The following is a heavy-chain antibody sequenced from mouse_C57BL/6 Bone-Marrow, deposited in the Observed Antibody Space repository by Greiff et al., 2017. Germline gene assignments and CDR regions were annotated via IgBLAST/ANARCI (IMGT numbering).Heavy chain of an antibody. CDR3: ARSPLYYYGSSYDWYFDV. D-gene: IGHD1-1*01. Sequence: VQLQQSGPELVKPGASVKIPCKASGYTFTDYNMDWVKQSHGKSLEWIGDINPNNGGTIYNQKFKGKATLTVDKSSSTAYMERRSLTSEDTAVYYCARSPLYYYGSSYDWYFDVWGTGTTVTVSS. CDR1: GYTFTDYN. V-gene: IGHV1-18*01. J-gene: IGHJ1*03. CDR2: INPNNGGT.